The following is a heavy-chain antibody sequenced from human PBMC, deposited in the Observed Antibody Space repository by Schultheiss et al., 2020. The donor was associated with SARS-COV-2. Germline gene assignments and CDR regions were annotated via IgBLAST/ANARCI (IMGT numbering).Heavy chain of an antibody. Sequence: SETRSLTCTVSGGSISSSSYYWGWIRQPPGKGLEWIGSIYYSGSTYYNPSLKSRVTISVDTSKNQFSLKLSSVTAADTAVYYCARGVGAAAGTNYWGQGTLVTVSS. CDR3: ARGVGAAAGTNY. V-gene: IGHV4-39*07. CDR2: IYYSGST. J-gene: IGHJ4*02. CDR1: GGSISSSSYY. D-gene: IGHD6-13*01.